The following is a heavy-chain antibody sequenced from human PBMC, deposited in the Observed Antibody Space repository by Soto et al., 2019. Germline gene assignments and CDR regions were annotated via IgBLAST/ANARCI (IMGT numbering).Heavy chain of an antibody. Sequence: QVQLVQSGAEVKKPGSSVKVSCKASGGTFSSYAISWVRQAPGQGLEWMGGIMPVFGIANYAQKFQGRVTITADESTSTAYMELSSLRSEDTALYYCARDYGDYANRGFDIWGQETMVTVSS. CDR3: ARDYGDYANRGFDI. CDR2: IMPVFGIA. J-gene: IGHJ3*02. CDR1: GGTFSSYA. D-gene: IGHD4-17*01. V-gene: IGHV1-69*01.